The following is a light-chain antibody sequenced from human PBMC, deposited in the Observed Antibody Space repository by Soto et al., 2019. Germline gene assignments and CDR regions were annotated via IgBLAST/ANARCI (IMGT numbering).Light chain of an antibody. Sequence: SYELTQPPSVSVSPGQTASITCSGDKLGDKYACWYQQKPGQSPVLVIYQDSKRPSGIPERFSGSNSGNTATLTISGTQAMDEADYYCQAWDSSTRVVFGGGTSSPS. CDR3: QAWDSSTRVV. J-gene: IGLJ2*01. CDR2: QDS. V-gene: IGLV3-1*01. CDR1: KLGDKY.